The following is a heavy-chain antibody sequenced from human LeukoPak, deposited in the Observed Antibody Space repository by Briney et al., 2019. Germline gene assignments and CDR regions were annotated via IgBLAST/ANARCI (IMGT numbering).Heavy chain of an antibody. Sequence: GGSLRLSCAASGFAFISFTMSWVRQTPGKGLEWVASISGTGDNTYYADSVKGRFTISRDNSKNTLYLQMNSLGAEDTAVYYCAKDHGVAVTGMFYWGQGTLVTVSS. J-gene: IGHJ4*02. CDR1: GFAFISFT. V-gene: IGHV3-23*01. D-gene: IGHD6-19*01. CDR3: AKDHGVAVTGMFY. CDR2: ISGTGDNT.